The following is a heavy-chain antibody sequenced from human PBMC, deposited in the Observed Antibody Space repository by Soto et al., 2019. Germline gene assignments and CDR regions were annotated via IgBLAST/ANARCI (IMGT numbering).Heavy chain of an antibody. J-gene: IGHJ4*02. CDR3: ARGGFGELLSGPFDY. CDR1: GYTFTSYG. CDR2: ISAYNGNT. D-gene: IGHD3-10*01. V-gene: IGHV1-18*01. Sequence: RASVKVSCKASGYTFTSYGISWVRQAPGQGLEWMGWISAYNGNTNYAQKLQGRVTMTTDTSTSTAYMELRSLRSDDTAVYYCARGGFGELLSGPFDYWGQGTLVTVSS.